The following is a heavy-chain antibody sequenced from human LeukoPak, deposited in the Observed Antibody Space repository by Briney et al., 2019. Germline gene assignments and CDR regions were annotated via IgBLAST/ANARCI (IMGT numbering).Heavy chain of an antibody. Sequence: SETLSLTCTVSGGSISSSSYYWGWIRQPPGKGLEWIGSIYYSGSTYYNPSLKSRVTISVDTSKNQFSLKLSSVTAADTAVYYCARTSIGYCSSTSCRWEDYWGQGTLVTVSS. J-gene: IGHJ4*02. D-gene: IGHD2-2*01. V-gene: IGHV4-39*01. CDR2: IYYSGST. CDR1: GGSISSSSYY. CDR3: ARTSIGYCSSTSCRWEDY.